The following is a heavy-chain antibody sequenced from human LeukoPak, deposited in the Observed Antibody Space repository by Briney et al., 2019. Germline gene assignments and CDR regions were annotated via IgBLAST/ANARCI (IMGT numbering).Heavy chain of an antibody. CDR3: ARTYTAVHYFDY. CDR1: GYTFAAYF. D-gene: IGHD2-21*02. J-gene: IGHJ4*02. Sequence: ASVKVSCKASGYTFAAYFIHWVRQAPGQGLEWMGRINPNGGDTNYAQKFQGRVTMTADTSISTAYMELSRLTSDDTALYYCARTYTAVHYFDYWGQGTLVTVSS. V-gene: IGHV1-2*06. CDR2: INPNGGDT.